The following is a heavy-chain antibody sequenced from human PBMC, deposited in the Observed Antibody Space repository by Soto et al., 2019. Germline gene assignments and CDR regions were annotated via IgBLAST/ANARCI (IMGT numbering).Heavy chain of an antibody. J-gene: IGHJ4*02. Sequence: PSETLSLTCTVSGGSFSSSSDCWGWIRQPPGKGLEWIGEIYHSGSTNYNPSLKSRVTISVDKSKNQFSLKLSSVTAADTAVYYCATDDDYGDYWGQGTLVTVSS. V-gene: IGHV4-39*07. CDR1: GGSFSSSSDC. CDR2: IYHSGST. CDR3: ATDDDYGDY. D-gene: IGHD3-3*01.